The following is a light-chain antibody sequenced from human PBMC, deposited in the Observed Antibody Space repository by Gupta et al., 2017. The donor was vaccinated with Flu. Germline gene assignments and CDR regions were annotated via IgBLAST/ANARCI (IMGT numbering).Light chain of an antibody. V-gene: IGKV1-39*01. J-gene: IGKJ2*03. Sequence: DVQMTQSPSSLSASVGDRVSITCRASQTISTYLNWYQQKPGKDPKLLIYAASNLQSGVPSRFSGGGSGTDFTLTINNLQPEDFATYYCQQSYSTPYSFGRGTKLEIK. CDR1: QTISTY. CDR3: QQSYSTPYS. CDR2: AAS.